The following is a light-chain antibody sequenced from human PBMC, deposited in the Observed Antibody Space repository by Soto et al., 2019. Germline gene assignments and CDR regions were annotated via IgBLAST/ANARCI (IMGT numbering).Light chain of an antibody. Sequence: EIVLTQSPATLSVSPXEXAXXSXXXSQGISSLLAWYQQKPGQAPRLLIYAASTRAAGIPARFSGSGSGTEFTLTISSLQSEDFAVYYCQQYNNWPPITFGQGTRLEI. CDR3: QQYNNWPPIT. V-gene: IGKV3-15*01. J-gene: IGKJ5*01. CDR1: QGISSL. CDR2: AAS.